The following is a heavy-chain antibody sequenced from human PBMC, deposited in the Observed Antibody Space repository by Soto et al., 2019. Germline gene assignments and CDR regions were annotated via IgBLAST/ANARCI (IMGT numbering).Heavy chain of an antibody. Sequence: GGSLRLSCAASGFTFSSYGMHWVRQAPGKGLEWVAVIWYDGSNKYYADSVKGRFTISRDNSKNTPYLQMNSLRAEDTAVYYWARVHYDFWIGYYYYGMDVWGQGTTVPVSS. V-gene: IGHV3-33*01. D-gene: IGHD3-3*01. CDR1: GFTFSSYG. J-gene: IGHJ6*02. CDR3: ARVHYDFWIGYYYYGMDV. CDR2: IWYDGSNK.